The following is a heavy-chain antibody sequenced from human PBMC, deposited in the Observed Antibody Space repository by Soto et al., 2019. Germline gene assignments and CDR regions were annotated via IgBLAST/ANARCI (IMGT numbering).Heavy chain of an antibody. CDR2: IIPILGIA. Sequence: QVQLVQSGAEVKKPGSSVKVSCKASGGTFSSYTISWVRQAPGQGLEWMGRIIPILGIANYAQKFQGRVTITADKSTSKDYMEMSSLRSEDTAVYYCARDRYGDYSYYYGMDVWGQGTTVTVSS. D-gene: IGHD4-17*01. CDR3: ARDRYGDYSYYYGMDV. CDR1: GGTFSSYT. V-gene: IGHV1-69*08. J-gene: IGHJ6*02.